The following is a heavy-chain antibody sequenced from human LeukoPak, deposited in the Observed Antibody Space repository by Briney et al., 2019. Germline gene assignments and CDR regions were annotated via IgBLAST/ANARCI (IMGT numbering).Heavy chain of an antibody. CDR1: GFTFSSYA. D-gene: IGHD3-16*02. V-gene: IGHV3-23*01. J-gene: IGHJ4*02. CDR3: AKDREITFGGVIVHFDY. CDR2: ISGSGGST. Sequence: PGGSLRLSCAASGFTFSSYAMSWVRQAPGKGLEWVSAISGSGGSTYYADSVKGRFTIPRDNSKNTLYLQMNSLRAEDTAVYYCAKDREITFGGVIVHFDYWGQGTLVTVSS.